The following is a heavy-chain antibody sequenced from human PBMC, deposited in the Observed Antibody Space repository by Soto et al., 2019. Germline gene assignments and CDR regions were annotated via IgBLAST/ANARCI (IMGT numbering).Heavy chain of an antibody. J-gene: IGHJ4*02. CDR2: ITSDSNYI. V-gene: IGHV3-21*02. CDR1: GFSFNTYT. CDR3: TREHVVTIFRRGQRGSFDS. Sequence: EVQLIESGGGLVNPGGSLRLSCAASGFSFNTYTMNWVRQAPGKGLEWVSFITSDSNYIYYADSVKGRFTFSRDDANKSLYLQMNSLRAEDTAVYYCTREHVVTIFRRGQRGSFDSWSQGTLVSVSS. D-gene: IGHD3-9*01.